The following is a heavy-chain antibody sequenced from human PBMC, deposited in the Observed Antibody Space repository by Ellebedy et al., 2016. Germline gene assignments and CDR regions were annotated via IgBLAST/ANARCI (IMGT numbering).Heavy chain of an antibody. V-gene: IGHV3-7*01. Sequence: GESLKISXAASGFTFSSYWMSWVRQAPGKGLEWVANIKQDGSEKYYVDSVKGRFTISRDNAKNSLYLQMNSLRAEDTAVYYCARDIGDYGDYPTGPFDIWGQGTMVTVSS. J-gene: IGHJ3*02. CDR3: ARDIGDYGDYPTGPFDI. CDR2: IKQDGSEK. D-gene: IGHD4-17*01. CDR1: GFTFSSYW.